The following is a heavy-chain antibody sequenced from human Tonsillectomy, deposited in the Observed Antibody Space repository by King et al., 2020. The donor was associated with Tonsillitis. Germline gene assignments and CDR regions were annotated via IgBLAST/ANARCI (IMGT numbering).Heavy chain of an antibody. CDR2: IWGTGETT. V-gene: IGHV3-23*04. CDR1: GFTFSTYG. J-gene: IGHJ6*02. Sequence: DVQLVESGGGLVQPGGSLRLSCAASGFTFSTYGMNWVRQAPGKGLEWVASIWGTGETTYYVDSVKGRFTISRDNLKNTLYLQMNSLRAEDTAVYYCTKALTPVRCGMDVWGQGTTVSVSS. D-gene: IGHD4-23*01. CDR3: TKALTPVRCGMDV.